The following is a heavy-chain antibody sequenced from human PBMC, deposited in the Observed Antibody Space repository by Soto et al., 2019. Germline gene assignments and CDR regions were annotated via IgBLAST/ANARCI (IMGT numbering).Heavy chain of an antibody. CDR3: ALGGSYSSSWYPTSTEYFQH. CDR2: ISGSGGST. V-gene: IGHV3-23*01. J-gene: IGHJ1*01. D-gene: IGHD6-13*01. CDR1: GFTFSSYA. Sequence: GGSLRLSCAASGFTFSSYAMSWVRQAPGKGLEWVSAISGSGGSTYYADSVKGRFTISRDNSKNTLYLQMNSLRAEDTAVYYFALGGSYSSSWYPTSTEYFQHWGQGTLVTISS.